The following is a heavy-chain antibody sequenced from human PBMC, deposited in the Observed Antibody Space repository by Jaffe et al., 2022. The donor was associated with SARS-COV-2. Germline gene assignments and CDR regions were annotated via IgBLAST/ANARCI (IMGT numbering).Heavy chain of an antibody. V-gene: IGHV3-7*01. D-gene: IGHD3-10*01. CDR2: IKPDGSEE. CDR1: GFTFSNYW. CDR3: FVNMVRGVINIYYYGVDV. Sequence: EVQLVESGGGLVQPGGSLRLSCAASGFTFSNYWMSWVRQAPGKGLEWVANIKPDGSEEYYVDSVKGRFTVSRDNAKNSLYLQMNSLRAEDTAVYYCFVNMVRGVINIYYYGVDVWGQGTTVTVSS. J-gene: IGHJ6*02.